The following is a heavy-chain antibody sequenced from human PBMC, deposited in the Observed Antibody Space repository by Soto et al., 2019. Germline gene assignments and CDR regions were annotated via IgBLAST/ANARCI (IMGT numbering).Heavy chain of an antibody. CDR3: AKDPRNWNDEGDYLDY. CDR2: ISGSGGST. D-gene: IGHD1-1*01. Sequence: PGGSLRLSCAASGFTFSSYAMSWVRQAPGKGLGWVSAISGSGGSTYYADSVKGRFTISRDNSKNTLYLQMNSLRAEDTAVYYCAKDPRNWNDEGDYLDYWGQGTLVTAPQ. CDR1: GFTFSSYA. V-gene: IGHV3-23*01. J-gene: IGHJ4*02.